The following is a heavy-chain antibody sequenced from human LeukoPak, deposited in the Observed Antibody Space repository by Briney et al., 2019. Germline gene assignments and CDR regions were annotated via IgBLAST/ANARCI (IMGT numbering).Heavy chain of an antibody. CDR1: GFTLRSYV. V-gene: IGHV3-23*01. CDR2: ISGSGDST. D-gene: IGHD2-21*02. J-gene: IGHJ4*02. Sequence: TGGSLRLSCVASGFTLRSYVMNWVRQTPGKGLEWVSSISGSGDSTFYADSVKGRFSISRDNSKNTLYLQVNGLRIEDTAVYYCAKDRLLNCRGDCYIFDYWGQGTVVTVSS. CDR3: AKDRLLNCRGDCYIFDY.